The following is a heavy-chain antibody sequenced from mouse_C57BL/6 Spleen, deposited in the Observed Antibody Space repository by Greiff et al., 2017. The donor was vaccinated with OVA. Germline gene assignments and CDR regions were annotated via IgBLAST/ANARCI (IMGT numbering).Heavy chain of an antibody. CDR3: ARGGYDYQWYFDV. V-gene: IGHV5-4*01. D-gene: IGHD2-4*01. Sequence: EVHLVESGGGLVKPGGSLKLSCAASGFTFSSYAMSWVRQTPEKRLEWVATISDGGSYTYYPDNVKGRFTISRDNAKNNLYLQMSHLKSEDTAMYYCARGGYDYQWYFDVWGTGTTVTVSS. CDR2: ISDGGSYT. J-gene: IGHJ1*03. CDR1: GFTFSSYA.